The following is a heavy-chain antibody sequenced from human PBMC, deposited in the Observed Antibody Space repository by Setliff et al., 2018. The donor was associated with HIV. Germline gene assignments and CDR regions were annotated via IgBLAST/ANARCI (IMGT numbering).Heavy chain of an antibody. CDR2: FDPEDGET. D-gene: IGHD6-13*01. CDR3: ATDPGYSSTWYSESFQH. Sequence: ASVKVSCKISGYTLTELSIHWVRQAPGKGLEWMAYFDPEDGETFYAQKFQGRLTMTEDTSTDTAYMKLSSLRSDDTAMYYCATDPGYSSTWYSESFQHWGQGTVVTVSS. CDR1: GYTLTELS. J-gene: IGHJ1*01. V-gene: IGHV1-24*01.